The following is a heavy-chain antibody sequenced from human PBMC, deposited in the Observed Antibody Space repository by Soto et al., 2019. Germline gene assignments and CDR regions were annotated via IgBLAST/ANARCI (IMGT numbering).Heavy chain of an antibody. Sequence: PGGSLRLSCAASGFTFSSYAMHWVRQAPGKGLEWVAVISYDGSNKYYADSVKGRFTISRDNSKNTLYLQMNSLRAEDTAVYYCARDLTRPRYYDILTGYYNYYYGMDVWGQGTTVTVSS. CDR1: GFTFSSYA. CDR3: ARDLTRPRYYDILTGYYNYYYGMDV. J-gene: IGHJ6*02. D-gene: IGHD3-9*01. CDR2: ISYDGSNK. V-gene: IGHV3-30-3*01.